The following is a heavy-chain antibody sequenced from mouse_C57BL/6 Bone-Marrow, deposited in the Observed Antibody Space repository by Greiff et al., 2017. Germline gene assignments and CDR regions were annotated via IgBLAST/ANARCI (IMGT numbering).Heavy chain of an antibody. V-gene: IGHV5-15*01. CDR3: ARHYYYGSSYPYYYAMDY. J-gene: IGHJ4*01. CDR1: GFTFSDYG. D-gene: IGHD1-1*01. CDR2: ISNLAYSI. Sequence: EVKLMESGGGLVQPGGSLKLSCAASGFTFSDYGMAWVRQAPRKGPEWVAFISNLAYSIYYADTVTGRFTISRENAKNTLYLEMSSLRSEDTAMYYCARHYYYGSSYPYYYAMDYWGQGTSVTVSS.